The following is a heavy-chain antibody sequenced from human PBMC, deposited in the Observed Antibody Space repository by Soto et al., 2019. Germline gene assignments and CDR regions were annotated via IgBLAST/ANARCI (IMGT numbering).Heavy chain of an antibody. V-gene: IGHV4-39*01. CDR1: GGSISSSSYY. D-gene: IGHD3-22*01. J-gene: IGHJ6*02. CDR2: IYYSGST. CDR3: ARGRITMIVVVSGMDV. Sequence: PSETLSLTCTVSGGSISSSSYYWGWIRQPPGKGLEWIGSIYYSGSTYYNPSLKSRVTISVDTSKNQFSLKLSSVTAADTAVYYCARGRITMIVVVSGMDVWGQGTTVTVSS.